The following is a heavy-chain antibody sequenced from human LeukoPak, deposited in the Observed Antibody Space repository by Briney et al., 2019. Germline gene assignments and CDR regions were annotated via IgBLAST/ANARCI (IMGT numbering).Heavy chain of an antibody. V-gene: IGHV3-23*03. CDR3: AKGRILWFGEQSDFDS. Sequence: PGGSLRLSCAASGFTFSSYAMSWVRQAPGKGLEWVSVIYSGGRINYADSVKGRFTISRDNSKNTLYLQMNSLRAEDTATYFCAKGRILWFGEQSDFDSWGQGTLVTVSS. CDR1: GFTFSSYA. J-gene: IGHJ4*02. CDR2: IYSGGRI. D-gene: IGHD3-10*01.